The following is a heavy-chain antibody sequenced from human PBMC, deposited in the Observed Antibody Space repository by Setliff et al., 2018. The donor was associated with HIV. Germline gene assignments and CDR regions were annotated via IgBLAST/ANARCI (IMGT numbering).Heavy chain of an antibody. J-gene: IGHJ3*01. V-gene: IGHV3-23*01. CDR1: GFTFSRYA. Sequence: GGSLRLSCAVSGFTFSRYAMSWVRQAPGKGLEWVSGISGSGYPYYADSVKGRFTISRDNSKNTRFLQMDSLRAEDTALYYCAKQRYYDGNDGFDVWGQGTMVTVSS. D-gene: IGHD3-3*01. CDR3: AKQRYYDGNDGFDV. CDR2: ISGSGYP.